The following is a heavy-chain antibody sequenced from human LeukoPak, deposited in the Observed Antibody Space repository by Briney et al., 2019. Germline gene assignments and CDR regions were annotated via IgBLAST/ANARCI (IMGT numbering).Heavy chain of an antibody. CDR2: MNPNSGNT. J-gene: IGHJ5*02. V-gene: IGHV1-8*02. Sequence: GASVKVSCKASGYTFTSYYMHWVRQATGQGLEWMGWMNPNSGNTGYAQKFQGRVTMTRNTSISTAYMELSSLRSEDTAVYYCARGSSSWFDPWGQGTLVTVSS. D-gene: IGHD6-6*01. CDR3: ARGSSSWFDP. CDR1: GYTFTSYY.